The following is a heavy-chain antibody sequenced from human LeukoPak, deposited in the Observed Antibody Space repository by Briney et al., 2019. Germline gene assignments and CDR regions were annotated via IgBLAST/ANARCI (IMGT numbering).Heavy chain of an antibody. CDR1: GYTFTGYY. CDR2: INPNSAGT. V-gene: IGHV1-2*06. D-gene: IGHD6-13*01. Sequence: ASVKVSCKASGYTFTGYYMHWVRQAPGQGLEWMRRINPNSAGTNYAQKFQGRVTMTRDTSISTAYMELSRLRSDDTAVYYCPRAVGIAAAGDNNWFDPWGQGTLVTVSS. CDR3: PRAVGIAAAGDNNWFDP. J-gene: IGHJ5*02.